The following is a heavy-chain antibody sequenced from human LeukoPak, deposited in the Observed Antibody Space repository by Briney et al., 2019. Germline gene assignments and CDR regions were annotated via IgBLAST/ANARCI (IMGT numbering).Heavy chain of an antibody. D-gene: IGHD3-22*01. J-gene: IGHJ4*02. CDR2: FDPEDGET. CDR1: GYTLTELS. Sequence: ASVKVSCKVPGYTLTELSMHWVRQAPGKGLEWMGGFDPEDGETIYAQKFQGRVTMTEDTSTDTAYMELSSLRSEDTAVYYCATDNPGRDYDSSGLFDYWGQGTLVTVSS. V-gene: IGHV1-24*01. CDR3: ATDNPGRDYDSSGLFDY.